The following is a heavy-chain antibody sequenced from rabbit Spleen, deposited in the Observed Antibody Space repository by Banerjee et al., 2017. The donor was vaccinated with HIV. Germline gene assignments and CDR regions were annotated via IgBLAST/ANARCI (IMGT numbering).Heavy chain of an antibody. D-gene: IGHD7-1*01. CDR3: ARDTATSFSSYGMDL. CDR2: IAGSSSGFT. V-gene: IGHV1S45*01. Sequence: QEQLVESGGDLVKPEGSLTLTCTASGFSFSYSYWICWVRQAPGKGLEWISCIAGSSSGFTYSATWAKGRFTISKTSSTTVTLQMTSLTVADTATYFCARDTATSFSSYGMDLWGQGTLVTVS. CDR1: GFSFSYSYW. J-gene: IGHJ6*01.